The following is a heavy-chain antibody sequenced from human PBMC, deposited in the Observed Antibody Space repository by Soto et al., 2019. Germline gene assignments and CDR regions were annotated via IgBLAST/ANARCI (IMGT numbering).Heavy chain of an antibody. J-gene: IGHJ6*02. CDR3: AREGTIFGVVYYYGMDV. Sequence: RLSCAASGFTFSSYGMHWVRQAPGKGLEWVAVIWYDGSNKYYADSVKGRFTISRDNSKNTLYLQMNSLRAEDTAVYYCAREGTIFGVVYYYGMDVWGQGTTVTVSS. CDR2: IWYDGSNK. D-gene: IGHD3-3*01. CDR1: GFTFSSYG. V-gene: IGHV3-33*01.